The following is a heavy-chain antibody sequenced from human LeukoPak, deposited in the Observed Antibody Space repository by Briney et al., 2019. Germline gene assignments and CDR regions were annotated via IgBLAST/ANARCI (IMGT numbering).Heavy chain of an antibody. Sequence: SESLSLTFTVSGGSISINSYYWAWIRQPPVKGLEWIGPICYSGSTYYYPSVKSRVTVSVDTSKHQFSLKLSSVTAADTAVYYCARSTGVFNYYDSRGGAFDIWGQGTMVTVSS. J-gene: IGHJ3*02. CDR3: ARSTGVFNYYDSRGGAFDI. CDR2: ICYSGST. CDR1: GGSISINSYY. D-gene: IGHD3-22*01. V-gene: IGHV4-39*07.